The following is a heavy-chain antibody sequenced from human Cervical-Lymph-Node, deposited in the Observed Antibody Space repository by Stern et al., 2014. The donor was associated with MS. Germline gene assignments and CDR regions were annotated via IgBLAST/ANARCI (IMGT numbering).Heavy chain of an antibody. J-gene: IGHJ4*02. V-gene: IGHV3-11*01. Sequence: QVQLVESGGGLVKPGGSLRLSCVASGFTFSDHYMSWIRQAPGKGLEFVLYISNSGSFVNYADSVKGRFTISRDNAKDSLYLQMNSLRAEDTAVYYCSREPRLTDYWGQGTLVSVSS. CDR1: GFTFSDHY. CDR3: SREPRLTDY. D-gene: IGHD2-21*01. CDR2: ISNSGSFV.